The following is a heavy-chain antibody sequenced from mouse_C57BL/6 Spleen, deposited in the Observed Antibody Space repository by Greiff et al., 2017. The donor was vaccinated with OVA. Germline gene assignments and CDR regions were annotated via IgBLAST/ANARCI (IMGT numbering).Heavy chain of an antibody. CDR2: IDPSDSYT. V-gene: IGHV1-50*01. CDR1: GYTFTSYW. Sequence: VQLQQPGAELVKPGASVKLSCKASGYTFTSYWMQWVKQRPGQGLEWIGEIDPSDSYTNYNQKFKGKATLTVDTSSSTAYMQLSSLTSEDSAGYYCARRDYYYGSSYVGYWGQGTTLTVSS. CDR3: ARRDYYYGSSYVGY. J-gene: IGHJ2*01. D-gene: IGHD1-1*01.